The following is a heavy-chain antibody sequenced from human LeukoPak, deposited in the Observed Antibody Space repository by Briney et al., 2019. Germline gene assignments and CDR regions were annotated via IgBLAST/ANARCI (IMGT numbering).Heavy chain of an antibody. Sequence: ETLSLTCTVSGGSISSYYWSWIRQPPGKGLEWFGYIYYSGSTNYNPSLKSRVTISVDTSKNQFSLKLSSVTAADTAVYYCARERDGYNYYYYYMDVWGKGTTVTVSS. CDR2: IYYSGST. D-gene: IGHD5-24*01. CDR3: ARERDGYNYYYYYMDV. CDR1: GGSISSYY. V-gene: IGHV4-59*01. J-gene: IGHJ6*03.